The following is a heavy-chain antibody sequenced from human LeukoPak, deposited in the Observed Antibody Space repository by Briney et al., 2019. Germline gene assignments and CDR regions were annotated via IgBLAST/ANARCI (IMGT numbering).Heavy chain of an antibody. CDR3: ARHGDDIVVVPAARMKWFDP. D-gene: IGHD2-2*01. V-gene: IGHV4-34*01. CDR2: INHSGST. Sequence: KSSETLSLTCAVYGGSFSDYYWSWIRQPPGKELEWIGEINHSGSTNYNPSLKSRVTISVDTSKNQFSLKLSSVTAADTAVYYCARHGDDIVVVPAARMKWFDPWGQGTLVTVSS. J-gene: IGHJ5*02. CDR1: GGSFSDYY.